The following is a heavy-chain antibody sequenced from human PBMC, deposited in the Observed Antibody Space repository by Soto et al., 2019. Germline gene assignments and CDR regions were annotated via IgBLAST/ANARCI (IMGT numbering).Heavy chain of an antibody. V-gene: IGHV5-51*01. Sequence: NPGESLKISCKGSGYSFTSYWIGWVRQMPGKGLEWMGIIYPGDSDTRYSPSFQGQVTISADKSISTAYLQWSSLKASDTAMYYCARRVGKSCYELGCGMDVWGQGTTVTVSS. J-gene: IGHJ6*02. CDR2: IYPGDSDT. CDR3: ARRVGKSCYELGCGMDV. CDR1: GYSFTSYW. D-gene: IGHD2-2*01.